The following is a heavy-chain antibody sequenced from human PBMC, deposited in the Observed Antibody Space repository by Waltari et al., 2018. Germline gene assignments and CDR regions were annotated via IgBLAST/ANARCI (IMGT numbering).Heavy chain of an antibody. CDR1: GDSMCTHNW. D-gene: IGHD2-15*01. CDR2: VHRSGRT. J-gene: IGHJ4*02. CDR3: ARDRGRGLYLDS. V-gene: IGHV4-4*02. Sequence: QMQFQESGPGRVKPSGTLSLTSVFSGDSMCTHNWWSWVRQSPEKGLEWIGQVHRSGRTNYNPSFASRVDMSLEMSINQFSLKVVSATAADTAVYYCARDRGRGLYLDSWGQGTLVTVSP.